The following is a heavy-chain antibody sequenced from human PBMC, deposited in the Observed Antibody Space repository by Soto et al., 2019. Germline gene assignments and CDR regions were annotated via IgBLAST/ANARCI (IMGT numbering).Heavy chain of an antibody. CDR3: ARDGYYDILTGRTSLCYYYYRMDV. Sequence: GASVKVSCKASGYTFTSYGISWVRQAPGQGLEWMGWISAYNGNTNYAQKLQGRVTMTTDTSTSTAYMELRSLRSDDTAVYYCARDGYYDILTGRTSLCYYYYRMDVCGQGTTVTVSS. D-gene: IGHD3-9*01. V-gene: IGHV1-18*01. CDR2: ISAYNGNT. CDR1: GYTFTSYG. J-gene: IGHJ6*02.